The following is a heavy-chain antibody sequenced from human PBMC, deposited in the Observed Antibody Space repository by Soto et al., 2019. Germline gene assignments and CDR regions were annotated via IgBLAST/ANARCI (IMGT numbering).Heavy chain of an antibody. CDR2: MNPNSGNT. D-gene: IGHD1-1*01. V-gene: IGHV1-8*01. CDR1: GYTFTSYD. CDR3: ARDRDGYNRNAFDI. J-gene: IGHJ3*02. Sequence: ASVKVSCKASGYTFTSYDINWVRQATGQGREWMGWMNPNSGNTGYAQKFQGRVTMTRNTSISTAYMELSSLRSEDTAVYYCARDRDGYNRNAFDIWGQGTMVTVSS.